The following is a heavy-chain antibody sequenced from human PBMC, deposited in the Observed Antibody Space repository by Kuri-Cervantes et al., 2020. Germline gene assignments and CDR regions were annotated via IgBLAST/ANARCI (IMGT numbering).Heavy chain of an antibody. CDR1: GGSISSSSYY. D-gene: IGHD3-16*02. Sequence: SETLSLTCTVSGGSISSSSYYWGWIRQPPGKGLEWIGSIYYSGSTYYNPSLKSRVTLSLDTSRNQFSLRLSSVTAADTAVYYCARHVIWDYYYGMDVWGQGTTVTVSS. CDR3: ARHVIWDYYYGMDV. CDR2: IYYSGST. V-gene: IGHV4-39*01. J-gene: IGHJ6*02.